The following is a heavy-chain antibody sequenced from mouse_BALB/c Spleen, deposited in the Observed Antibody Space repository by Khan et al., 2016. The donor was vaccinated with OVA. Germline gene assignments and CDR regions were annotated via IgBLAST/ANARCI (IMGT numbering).Heavy chain of an antibody. CDR1: GFNIKDYY. CDR3: ARAGYSPGFAY. Sequence: EVQLQQSGAELVRPGALVKLSCKASGFNIKDYYIHWVKQRPEQGLEWIGWIDPENGNTIYDPKFQGKANITADTSFNTAYLHFSSLTSEDTAVYYCARAGYSPGFAYWGQGTLVTVSA. D-gene: IGHD2-3*01. CDR2: IDPENGNT. J-gene: IGHJ3*01. V-gene: IGHV14-1*02.